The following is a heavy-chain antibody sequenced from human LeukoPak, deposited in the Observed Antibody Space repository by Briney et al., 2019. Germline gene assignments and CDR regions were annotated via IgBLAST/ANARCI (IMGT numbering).Heavy chain of an antibody. CDR1: GFTFSSYW. D-gene: IGHD6-19*01. CDR2: IKQDGSEK. V-gene: IGHV3-7*03. CDR3: AKEDSSGWEDWFDP. Sequence: GGSLRLSCAASGFTFSSYWMSWVRQAPGKGLEWVANIKQDGSEKYYVDSVKGRFTISRDNSKNTLYLQMNSLRAEDTAVYYCAKEDSSGWEDWFDPWGQGTLVTVSS. J-gene: IGHJ5*02.